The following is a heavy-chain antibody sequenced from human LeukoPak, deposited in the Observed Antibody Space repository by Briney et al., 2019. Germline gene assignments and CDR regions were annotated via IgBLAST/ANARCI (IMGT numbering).Heavy chain of an antibody. V-gene: IGHV3-23*01. Sequence: GGSLRLSCIASGFTFNSYDMSWARQAPGKGLEWVSAIRGKIGATYYADSVKGRFTISRDNSRNTVFLQMNNLRADDTAVYYCARGDDCGSSLLSDYWGQGTLVTISS. D-gene: IGHD2-21*01. CDR3: ARGDDCGSSLLSDY. J-gene: IGHJ4*02. CDR1: GFTFNSYD. CDR2: IRGKIGAT.